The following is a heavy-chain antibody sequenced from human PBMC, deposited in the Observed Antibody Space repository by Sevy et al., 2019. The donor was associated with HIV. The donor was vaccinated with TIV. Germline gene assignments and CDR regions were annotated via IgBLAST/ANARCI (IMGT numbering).Heavy chain of an antibody. Sequence: SETLSLTCTVSGGSISSYYWSWIRQPPGKGLEWIGYIYYSGSTNYNPSLKSPVTISVDTSKNQFSLKLSSVTAADTAVYYCARVQDGYFDYWGQGTLVTVSS. J-gene: IGHJ4*02. CDR2: IYYSGST. CDR1: GGSISSYY. V-gene: IGHV4-59*01. CDR3: ARVQDGYFDY.